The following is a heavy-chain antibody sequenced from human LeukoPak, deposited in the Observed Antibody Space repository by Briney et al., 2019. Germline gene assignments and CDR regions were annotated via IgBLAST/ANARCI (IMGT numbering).Heavy chain of an antibody. CDR1: GFIFSNYW. Sequence: GGSLRLSCAASGFIFSNYWMSWVRQAPGKGLEWVANIKQGGSEKYYVDSVRGRFTISRDNAKNSLNLQMNSLRAEDTAVYYCASRRELYYYDSSGYSDDYWGQGTLVTVSS. J-gene: IGHJ4*02. D-gene: IGHD3-22*01. CDR3: ASRRELYYYDSSGYSDDY. V-gene: IGHV3-7*01. CDR2: IKQGGSEK.